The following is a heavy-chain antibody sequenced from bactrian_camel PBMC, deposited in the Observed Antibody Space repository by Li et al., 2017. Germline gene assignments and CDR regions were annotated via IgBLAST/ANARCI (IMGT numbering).Heavy chain of an antibody. D-gene: IGHD5*01. CDR2: VSYAGTST. Sequence: HVQLVESGGGSVQAGGSLRLSCQVSGYTDSGICMGWFRQAPGKEREGDAAVSYAGTSTLVADSVKGRFTISRDRAKNTAYLQMNSLKSEDTALYYCATDYGLGVFGYWGQGTQVTVS. CDR1: GYTDSGIC. CDR3: ATDYGLGVFGY. V-gene: IGHV3S1*01. J-gene: IGHJ6*01.